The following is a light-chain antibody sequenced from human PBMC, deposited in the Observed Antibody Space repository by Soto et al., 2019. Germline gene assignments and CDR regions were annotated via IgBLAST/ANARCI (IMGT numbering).Light chain of an antibody. J-gene: IGLJ3*02. Sequence: QSALTQPRSVSGSPGQSVTISCTGTSSDVGAYNFVSWYQQNPGKAPKLILYDVIKRPSGVPDRFSGSKSGNTASLTISGLQTVDEADYHCSSYAGSHTYEVFGGGTKVTVL. CDR3: SSYAGSHTYEV. CDR1: SSDVGAYNF. V-gene: IGLV2-11*01. CDR2: DVI.